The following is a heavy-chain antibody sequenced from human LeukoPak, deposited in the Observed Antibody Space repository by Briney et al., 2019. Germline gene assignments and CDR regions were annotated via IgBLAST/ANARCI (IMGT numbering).Heavy chain of an antibody. J-gene: IGHJ6*03. CDR1: GFTFRKHW. V-gene: IGHV3-7*01. CDR2: IKEDGSEK. CDR3: VRTHPLFYMDV. Sequence: PGGSLRLSCAADGFTFRKHWMSWVRQAMGKGLECVAKIKEDGSEKHYVDSVKGRFSISRDNAKNSLYLQMKSLRAADTAVYYCVRTHPLFYMDVWGKGTTVTVSS.